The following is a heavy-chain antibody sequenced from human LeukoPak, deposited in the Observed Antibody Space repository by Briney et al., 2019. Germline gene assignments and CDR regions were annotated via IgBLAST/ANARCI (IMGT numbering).Heavy chain of an antibody. Sequence: SETLSLTCTVSGGSISSSSYYWGWIRQPPGKGLEWIGSIYYSGSTYYNPSLKSRVTISVDRSKNQFSLKLSSVTAADTAVYYCARDGDRNYGVDYWGQGTLVTVSS. J-gene: IGHJ4*02. V-gene: IGHV4-39*07. CDR1: GGSISSSSYY. D-gene: IGHD4-11*01. CDR3: ARDGDRNYGVDY. CDR2: IYYSGST.